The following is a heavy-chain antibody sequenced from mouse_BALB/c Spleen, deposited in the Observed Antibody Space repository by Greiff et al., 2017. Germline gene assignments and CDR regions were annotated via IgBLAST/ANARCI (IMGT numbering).Heavy chain of an antibody. CDR3: ARYRGAYSPGAMDY. V-gene: IGHV3-8*02. CDR2: ISYSGST. J-gene: IGHJ4*01. Sequence: EVKLLESGPSLVKPSQTLSLTCSVTGDSITSGYWNWIRKFPGNKLEYMGYISYSGSTYYNPSLKSRISITRDTSKNQYYLQLNSVTTEDTATYYCARYRGAYSPGAMDYWGQGTSVTVSS. CDR1: GDSITSGY.